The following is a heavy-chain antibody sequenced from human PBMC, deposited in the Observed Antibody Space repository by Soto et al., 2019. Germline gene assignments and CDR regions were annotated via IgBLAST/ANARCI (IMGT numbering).Heavy chain of an antibody. V-gene: IGHV1-8*01. CDR3: ARGGYYDFWSGLPRRFDS. J-gene: IGHJ5*01. Sequence: QVQLVQSGAEVKKPGASVKVSCKASGYTFTSYDINWVRQATGQGLEWMGRMNPNSGNTGDAQKFQGRVTMARNTSISTANMELSSLRSEDTAVYYCARGGYYDFWSGLPRRFDSWGQGTLVTVCS. CDR1: GYTFTSYD. CDR2: MNPNSGNT. D-gene: IGHD3-3*01.